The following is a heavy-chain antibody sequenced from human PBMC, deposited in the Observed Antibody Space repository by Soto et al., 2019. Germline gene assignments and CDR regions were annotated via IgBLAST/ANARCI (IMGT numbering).Heavy chain of an antibody. CDR1: GFTFSSYA. J-gene: IGHJ4*02. CDR2: ISGSGGST. Sequence: EVQLLESGGGLVQPGGSLRLSCASSGFTFSSYAMSWVRQAPGNGLEWVSAISGSGGSTYYADSVKGRFTIARDNSKNTLYLQMSSLRAEDTAVYYCAKDRVRFGFGGLDYWGQGTLVTVSS. CDR3: AKDRVRFGFGGLDY. V-gene: IGHV3-23*01. D-gene: IGHD3-10*01.